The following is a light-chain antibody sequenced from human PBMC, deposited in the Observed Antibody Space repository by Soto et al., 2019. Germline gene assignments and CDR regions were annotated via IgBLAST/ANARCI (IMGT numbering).Light chain of an antibody. V-gene: IGLV2-14*01. CDR3: SSRTASSSVEV. CDR1: SSDVGTYNY. Sequence: QSALTQPASVSGSPGQSITISCTGSSSDVGTYNYVSWYQQHPGKAPKLIIFEVSDRPSGVSNRFSGSKSGNTASLTISGLQAEDEADYYCSSRTASSSVEVFGGGTKVTVL. CDR2: EVS. J-gene: IGLJ2*01.